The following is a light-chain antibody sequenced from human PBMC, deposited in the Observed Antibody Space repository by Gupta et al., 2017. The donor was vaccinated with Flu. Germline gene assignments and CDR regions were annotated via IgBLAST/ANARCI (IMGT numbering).Light chain of an antibody. J-gene: IGKJ4*01. Sequence: ASNLHSGVPSRVSGSESEADYTLTISNLQPEDVATYYCQKDVGAPFTFGGGTKVEIK. CDR3: QKDVGAPFT. V-gene: IGKV1-27*01. CDR2: AS.